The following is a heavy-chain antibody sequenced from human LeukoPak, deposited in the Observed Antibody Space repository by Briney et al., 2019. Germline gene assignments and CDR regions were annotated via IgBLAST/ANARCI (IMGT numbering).Heavy chain of an antibody. Sequence: GGSLRLSCAASGFTVSNNFMSWVRQAPGKGLEWVSVIYSGGDTYYADSVKGRFTISRDNFKNTLYLQMNSLGTDDTAVYYCARDYCSSVGCSIRWFDPWGQGALVTVSS. D-gene: IGHD2-2*01. CDR1: GFTVSNNF. J-gene: IGHJ5*02. CDR2: IYSGGDT. V-gene: IGHV3-66*02. CDR3: ARDYCSSVGCSIRWFDP.